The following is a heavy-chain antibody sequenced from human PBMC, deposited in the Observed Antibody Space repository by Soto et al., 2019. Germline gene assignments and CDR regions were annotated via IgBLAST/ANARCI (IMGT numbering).Heavy chain of an antibody. CDR3: ARVMVRGYEAFDI. V-gene: IGHV3-48*01. CDR2: ISSSSSTI. CDR1: GFTFSSYS. Sequence: EVQLVESGGGLVQPGGSLRLSCAASGFTFSSYSMNWVRQAPGKGLEWVSYISSSSSTIYYADSVKGRFTISRDNAKNSLDLQMNSLRAEDTAVYYGARVMVRGYEAFDIWGQGTMVTVSS. D-gene: IGHD3-10*01. J-gene: IGHJ3*02.